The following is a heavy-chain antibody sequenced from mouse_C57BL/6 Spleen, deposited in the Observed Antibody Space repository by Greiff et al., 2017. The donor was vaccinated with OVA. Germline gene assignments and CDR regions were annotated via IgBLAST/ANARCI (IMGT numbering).Heavy chain of an antibody. J-gene: IGHJ4*01. D-gene: IGHD2-14*01. CDR1: GFTFSSYA. CDR3: ARDPEYDGRGYARDD. CDR2: ISDGGSYT. V-gene: IGHV5-4*01. Sequence: EVQVVESGGGLVKPGGSLKLSCAASGFTFSSYAMSWVRQTPEKRLEWVATISDGGSYTSYPDNVKGRFTLSRDNAKNNLYLQMSHLKSEDTARDYCARDPEYDGRGYARDDWGQGTSVTVSS.